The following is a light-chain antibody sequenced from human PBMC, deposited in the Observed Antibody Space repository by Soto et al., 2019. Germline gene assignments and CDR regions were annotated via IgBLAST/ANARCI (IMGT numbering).Light chain of an antibody. V-gene: IGKV1-5*03. CDR2: KAS. CDR3: QQYNSYSQT. CDR1: QSSSSW. Sequence: DIKMTQSPPTLSASVGDRVTITCRASQSSSSWLAWYQQKPGKAPKLLIYKASSLESGVPSRFSGSGSGTEFTLTISSLQPDDFATYYCQQYNSYSQTLGQGTKVEI. J-gene: IGKJ1*01.